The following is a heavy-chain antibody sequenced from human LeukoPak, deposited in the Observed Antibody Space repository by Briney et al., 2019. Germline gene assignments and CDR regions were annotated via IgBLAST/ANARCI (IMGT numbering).Heavy chain of an antibody. J-gene: IGHJ4*02. CDR3: ARGGYGGRTVDY. CDR1: GYNFDKYD. D-gene: IGHD4-23*01. CDR2: MNPNSGNT. V-gene: IGHV1-8*01. Sequence: ASVKVSCKASGYNFDKYDLTWLRQAPGQGLEWMGWMNPNSGNTGYAQKFQGRVTMTRNTSISTAYMELSSLRSEDTAVYYCARGGYGGRTVDYWGQGTLVTVSS.